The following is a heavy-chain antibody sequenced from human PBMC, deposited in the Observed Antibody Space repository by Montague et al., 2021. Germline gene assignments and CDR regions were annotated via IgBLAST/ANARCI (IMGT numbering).Heavy chain of an antibody. V-gene: IGHV3-23*01. J-gene: IGHJ4*02. CDR1: GFTFSGYA. D-gene: IGHD6-13*01. CDR2: TSATGGGT. Sequence: SLSLSCAASGFTFSGYAMSWVRQASGKGLEWVSGTSATGGGTFYADSVKGRFIISRDNSKNTLFLQMNSLRADDTAVYYCAKNRAAPGRSSFDYWGQGTLVTVSS. CDR3: AKNRAAPGRSSFDY.